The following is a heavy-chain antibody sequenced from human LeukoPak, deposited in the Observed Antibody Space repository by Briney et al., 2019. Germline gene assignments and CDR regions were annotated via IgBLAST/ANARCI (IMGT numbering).Heavy chain of an antibody. CDR1: GFTFSSYW. CDR3: AGDLALYSYGEVRYYYYGMDV. J-gene: IGHJ6*02. Sequence: PGGSLRLSCAASGFTFSSYWMHWVRQAPGKGLVWVSRINSDGSSTSYADSVKGRFTISRDNAKNTLYLQMNSLRAEDTAVYYCAGDLALYSYGEVRYYYYGMDVWGQGTTVTVSS. D-gene: IGHD5-18*01. CDR2: INSDGSST. V-gene: IGHV3-74*01.